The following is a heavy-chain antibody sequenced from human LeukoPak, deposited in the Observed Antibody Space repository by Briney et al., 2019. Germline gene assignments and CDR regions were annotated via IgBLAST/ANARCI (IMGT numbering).Heavy chain of an antibody. CDR2: IWYDGSNK. Sequence: GGSLRLSCAASGFTFSSYGMNWVRQAPGKGLEWVAIIWYDGSNKYYADSVKGRFTISRDNSKNTLYLQMNSLRAEDTAVYYCAKDGFPGEQQLCTWGQGTLVTVSS. D-gene: IGHD6-13*01. J-gene: IGHJ5*02. CDR3: AKDGFPGEQQLCT. V-gene: IGHV3-33*06. CDR1: GFTFSSYG.